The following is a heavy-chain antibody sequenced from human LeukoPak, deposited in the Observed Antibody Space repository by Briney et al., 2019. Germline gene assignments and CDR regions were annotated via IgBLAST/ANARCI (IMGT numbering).Heavy chain of an antibody. D-gene: IGHD5-18*01. V-gene: IGHV3-30*03. CDR1: GFTFSSYG. J-gene: IGHJ4*02. CDR3: ARGGSDTAMAHDY. Sequence: GGSLRLSCAASGFTFSSYGMHWVRQAPGKGLEWVAVISYDGSNKYYADSVKGRFTISRDNSKNTLYLQTNSLRAEDTAVYFCARGGSDTAMAHDYWGQGTLVTVSS. CDR2: ISYDGSNK.